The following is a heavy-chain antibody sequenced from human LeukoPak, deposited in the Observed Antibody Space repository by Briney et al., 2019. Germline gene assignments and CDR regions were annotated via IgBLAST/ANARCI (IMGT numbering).Heavy chain of an antibody. D-gene: IGHD6-19*01. V-gene: IGHV3-64*01. CDR2: ISSKGHYT. CDR3: ARPSSSGWYAPFF. CDR1: GFTFSTYA. J-gene: IGHJ4*02. Sequence: GGSLRLSCAASGFTFSTYAMHWVRQAPGKGLEYVAAISSKGHYTHYANSVKGRFTISRDNSKNTLYLEMGSLRAEDMAVYYCARPSSSGWYAPFFWGQGTLVTVSS.